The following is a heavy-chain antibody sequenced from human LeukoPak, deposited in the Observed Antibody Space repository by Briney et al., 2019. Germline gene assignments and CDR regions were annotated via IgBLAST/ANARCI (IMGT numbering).Heavy chain of an antibody. J-gene: IGHJ6*03. V-gene: IGHV4-61*02. CDR2: IYTSGST. CDR3: ARDQGSGWYGGCMDV. D-gene: IGHD6-19*01. CDR1: GGSISSGSYY. Sequence: SETLSLPCTVSGGSISSGSYYWSWIRQPAGKGLEWIGRIYTSGSTNYNPSLKSRVTISVDTSKNQFSLKLSSVTAADTAVYYCARDQGSGWYGGCMDVWGKGTTVTVSS.